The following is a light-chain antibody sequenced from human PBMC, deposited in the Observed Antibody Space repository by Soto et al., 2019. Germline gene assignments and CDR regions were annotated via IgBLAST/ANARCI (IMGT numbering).Light chain of an antibody. J-gene: IGLJ2*01. CDR1: SSDVGGYNF. V-gene: IGLV2-14*03. CDR3: NSYTSSSTLV. CDR2: NVY. Sequence: QSALTQPASVSGSPGQSITISCTGTSSDVGGYNFVSWYQQHTGKAPKLMLYNVYDRPSGISHRFSGSRSGNTASLTISGLQAEDEAHYYCNSYTSSSTLVFGGGTQLTVL.